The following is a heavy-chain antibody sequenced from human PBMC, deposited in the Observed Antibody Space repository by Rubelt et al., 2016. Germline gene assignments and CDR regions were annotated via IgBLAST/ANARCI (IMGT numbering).Heavy chain of an antibody. Sequence: QVQLQESGPGLVKPSETLSLTCTVSGGSISSYYWTWIRQPPGKGLEWIGYIYYSGSTNYSPSLKGRVTISVDTSRNQFSRKLSSVTAADTAVYYCARHGAGSSPVKIWGQGTMVTVSS. CDR2: IYYSGST. V-gene: IGHV4-59*08. CDR1: GGSISSYY. J-gene: IGHJ3*02. CDR3: ARHGAGSSPVKI. D-gene: IGHD3-10*01.